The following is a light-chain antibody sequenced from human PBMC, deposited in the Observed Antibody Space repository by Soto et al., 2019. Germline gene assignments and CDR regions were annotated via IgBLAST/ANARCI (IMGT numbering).Light chain of an antibody. V-gene: IGKV3-20*01. CDR1: KSVSSGY. Sequence: EIVLTQSPGTLSLSPGERATLSCRASKSVSSGYLAWYQEKPGQAPRLLIYAASRRATDIPDRFSGSGSGTDFSLTISGLEPEDFAVYYCQQYGGSPLTFGGGTKVDIK. CDR3: QQYGGSPLT. CDR2: AAS. J-gene: IGKJ4*01.